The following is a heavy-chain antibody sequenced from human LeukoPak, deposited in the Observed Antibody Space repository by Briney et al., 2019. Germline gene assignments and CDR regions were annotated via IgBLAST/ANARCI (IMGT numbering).Heavy chain of an antibody. CDR2: IDWGDDK. CDR1: GFSLSTSGMC. J-gene: IGHJ4*02. Sequence: ESGPALVKPTQTLTLTCTFSGFSLSTSGMCVSWIRQPPGKALEWLVRIDWGDDKYYSTSLKTRLTISKDTSKNQVVLTMTNMDPVDTATYYCARSTRGYSYGYESDYWGQGTLVTVSS. CDR3: ARSTRGYSYGYESDY. V-gene: IGHV2-70*11. D-gene: IGHD5-18*01.